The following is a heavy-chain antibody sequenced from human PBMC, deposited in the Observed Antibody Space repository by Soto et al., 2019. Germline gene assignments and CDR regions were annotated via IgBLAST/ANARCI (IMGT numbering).Heavy chain of an antibody. CDR3: AKHNGYGMDV. CDR2: ISWNSNTI. Sequence: EVQLVESGGGLVQPGGSLRLSCAASGFTFDDYAMHWVRQAPGKGLEWVSGISWNSNTIGYADSVKGRFTVSRDNAKNSLYLQMNSLRAEDTALYYCAKHNGYGMDVWGQGTAVTVSS. J-gene: IGHJ6*02. V-gene: IGHV3-9*01. CDR1: GFTFDDYA.